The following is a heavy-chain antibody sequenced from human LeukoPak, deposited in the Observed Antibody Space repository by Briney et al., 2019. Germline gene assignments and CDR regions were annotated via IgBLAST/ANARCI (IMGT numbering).Heavy chain of an antibody. CDR3: ARGGVGNFDY. V-gene: IGHV3-13*01. J-gene: IGHJ4*02. CDR1: GFTFSSYD. Sequence: PGGSLRLSCAASGFTFSSYDMHWVRQATGKGLEWVSAIGTADDTYYPGSVKGRFTISRENAKNSLYLQMNSLRAGDTAVYYCARGGVGNFDYWGQGTLVTVSS. CDR2: IGTADDT. D-gene: IGHD7-27*01.